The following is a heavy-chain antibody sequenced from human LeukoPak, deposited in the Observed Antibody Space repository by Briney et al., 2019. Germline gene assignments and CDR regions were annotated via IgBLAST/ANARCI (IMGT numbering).Heavy chain of an antibody. Sequence: GASVKVSCKASGYTFTSYGISWVRQAPGQGLEWMGWISAYNGNTNYAQKLQGRVTMTTDTSTSTAYMELRSLRSDDTAVYYCARDPQIAAAGTSYFQHWGQGTLVTVSS. CDR1: GYTFTSYG. D-gene: IGHD6-13*01. CDR2: ISAYNGNT. CDR3: ARDPQIAAAGTSYFQH. V-gene: IGHV1-18*01. J-gene: IGHJ1*01.